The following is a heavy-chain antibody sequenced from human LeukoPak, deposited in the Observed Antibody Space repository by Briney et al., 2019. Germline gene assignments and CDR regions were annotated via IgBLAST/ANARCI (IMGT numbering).Heavy chain of an antibody. J-gene: IGHJ4*02. CDR1: GGSISSYY. Sequence: PSETLSLTCTVPGGSISSYYWNWIRQPPGRGLEWIGHIYDSGTTNYNPSLKSRVTISGDTSKNQFSLELNSVTAADTAVYYCARYGSGWDYWGQGTLVTVSS. CDR2: IYDSGTT. D-gene: IGHD6-19*01. V-gene: IGHV4-59*08. CDR3: ARYGSGWDY.